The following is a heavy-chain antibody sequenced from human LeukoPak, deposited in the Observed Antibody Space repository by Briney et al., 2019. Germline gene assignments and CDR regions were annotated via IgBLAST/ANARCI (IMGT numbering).Heavy chain of an antibody. J-gene: IGHJ2*01. Sequence: GASVKVSCNASGYTFTSYYMHWVRQAPGQGLEWMGIINPSGGSTSYAQKFQGGVTMTRDTSTSTVYMELSSLRSEDTAVYYCARGWGIAAAGTAGRSSWYFDLWGRGTLVTVSS. CDR1: GYTFTSYY. CDR3: ARGWGIAAAGTAGRSSWYFDL. CDR2: INPSGGST. V-gene: IGHV1-46*01. D-gene: IGHD6-13*01.